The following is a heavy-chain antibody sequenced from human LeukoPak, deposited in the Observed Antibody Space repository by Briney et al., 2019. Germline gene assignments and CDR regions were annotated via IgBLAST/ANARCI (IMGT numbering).Heavy chain of an antibody. J-gene: IGHJ5*02. Sequence: PGGSLRLSCSASGFTFSAYAMTWVRQAPGEGLEWVSALSASGGTTYYADSVKGRFTTSRDNSKNTLYLQMNSLRAEDTAIYYCAKLPREYCSGTGCPNWFDTWGQGTLVTVSS. CDR2: LSASGGTT. D-gene: IGHD2-2*01. CDR1: GFTFSAYA. CDR3: AKLPREYCSGTGCPNWFDT. V-gene: IGHV3-23*01.